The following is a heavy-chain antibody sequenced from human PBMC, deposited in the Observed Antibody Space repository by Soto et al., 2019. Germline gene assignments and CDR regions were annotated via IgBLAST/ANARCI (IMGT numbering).Heavy chain of an antibody. J-gene: IGHJ6*03. CDR2: IYHSGST. V-gene: IGHV4-4*02. CDR1: SGSISSSNW. Sequence: QVQLQESGPGLVKPSGTLSLTCAVSSGSISSSNWWSWVRQPPGKGLEWIGEIYHSGSTNYNPSLKSRVTISVDKSKNQFSLKLSSVTAADTAVYYCARDKGYYGSGSYRLRYYYYMDVWGKGTTVTVSS. CDR3: ARDKGYYGSGSYRLRYYYYMDV. D-gene: IGHD3-10*01.